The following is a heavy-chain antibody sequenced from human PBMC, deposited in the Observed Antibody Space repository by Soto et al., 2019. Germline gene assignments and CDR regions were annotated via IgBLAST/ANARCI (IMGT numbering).Heavy chain of an antibody. Sequence: EVRLVESGGGLVQPGGSLRLSCAASGFTFNTYWMHWVRQAPGKGLVWVSRANSDGSSTTYADSVKGRFTISRDNAGNTLYLQMNSMRAEDTAVYYCTRVVRFGSAEYSYSYGMDVWGQGTTVTVSS. CDR2: ANSDGSST. V-gene: IGHV3-74*03. D-gene: IGHD3-10*01. CDR3: TRVVRFGSAEYSYSYGMDV. J-gene: IGHJ6*02. CDR1: GFTFNTYW.